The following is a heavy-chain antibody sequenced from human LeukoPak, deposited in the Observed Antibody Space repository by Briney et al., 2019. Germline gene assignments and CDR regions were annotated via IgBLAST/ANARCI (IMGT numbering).Heavy chain of an antibody. J-gene: IGHJ2*01. D-gene: IGHD2/OR15-2a*01. CDR2: ISSDPNFI. V-gene: IGHV3-21*01. Sequence: GSLRLSCAASGFTFSTYSMNWVRQAPGKGLEWFSSISSDPNFIYYADSVKARFTISRDNAKNSVNLQMNSLRADHTAVYYCAKAQYQTWNFDLWGRGTLVTVFS. CDR3: AKAQYQTWNFDL. CDR1: GFTFSTYS.